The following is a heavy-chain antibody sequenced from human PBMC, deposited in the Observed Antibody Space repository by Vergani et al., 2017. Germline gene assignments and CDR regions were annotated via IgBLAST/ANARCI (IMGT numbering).Heavy chain of an antibody. D-gene: IGHD1-1*01. Sequence: LEESGGGSVQPGGSLRLSCAASGFKFSYHYMSWIRQAPGKGLEWVSHISPGASTVSYTDSVKGRFTISRDNSKSTLYLQMNSLRTEDTAVYYCATKSCGTPGCQIGYFREWGQGTLVTVSS. CDR3: ATKSCGTPGCQIGYFRE. CDR1: GFKFSYHY. V-gene: IGHV3-11*04. CDR2: ISPGASTV. J-gene: IGHJ1*01.